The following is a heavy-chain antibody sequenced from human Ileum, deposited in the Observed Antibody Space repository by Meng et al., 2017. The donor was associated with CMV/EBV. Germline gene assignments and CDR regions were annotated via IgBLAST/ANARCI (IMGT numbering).Heavy chain of an antibody. J-gene: IGHJ4*02. V-gene: IGHV4-34*01. Sequence: SETLSLTCAVYGGSFSGYYWSWIRQPPGKGLEWIGEINHSGSTNYNPSLKSRVTISVDTSKNQFSLKLSSVTAADTAVYYCARGWLRGGFDFWGQGTLVTVSS. CDR3: ARGWLRGGFDF. CDR1: GGSFSGYY. CDR2: INHSGST. D-gene: IGHD3-16*01.